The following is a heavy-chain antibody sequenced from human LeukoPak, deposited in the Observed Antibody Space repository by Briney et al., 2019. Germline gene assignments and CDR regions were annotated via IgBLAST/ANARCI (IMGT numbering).Heavy chain of an antibody. CDR3: AKDISLGSMVRGVTDV. CDR1: GFTFDDYA. CDR2: ISWNSGSI. Sequence: GGSLRLSCAASGFTFDDYAMHWVRQAPGKGLEWVSGISWNSGSIGYADSVKGRFTISRDNAKNSLYLQMNSLRAEDTALYYCAKDISLGSMVRGVTDVWGQGTLVTVSS. J-gene: IGHJ4*02. V-gene: IGHV3-9*01. D-gene: IGHD3-10*01.